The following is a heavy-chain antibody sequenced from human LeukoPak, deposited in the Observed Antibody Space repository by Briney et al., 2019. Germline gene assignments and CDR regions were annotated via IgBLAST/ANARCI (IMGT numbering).Heavy chain of an antibody. CDR2: MNPINGNT. D-gene: IGHD3-10*01. CDR1: GFTFTNYD. J-gene: IGHJ5*02. CDR3: VRDGEGVAISVNYWFAP. V-gene: IGHV1-8*01. Sequence: ASVKVSCKATGFTFTNYDINWVRQATGQGLEWMGWMNPINGNTGYAQKFQGRVTMTRDTSISTAYMELRSLTSEDTAVYYCVRDGEGVAISVNYWFAPWGQGTLLTVSS.